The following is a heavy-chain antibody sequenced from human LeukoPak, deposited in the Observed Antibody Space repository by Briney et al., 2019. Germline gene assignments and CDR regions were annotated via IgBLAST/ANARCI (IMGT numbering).Heavy chain of an antibody. CDR1: GFTFSSYS. Sequence: PGGSLRLSCAASGFTFSSYSMNWVRQAPGKGLEWVSSISSSSSYIYYADSVKGRFTISRDNAKNSLYLQMNSLRAEDTAVYYCARVWYGSGSLYYYYYYMNVWVKGTTVTISS. D-gene: IGHD3-10*01. J-gene: IGHJ6*03. CDR3: ARVWYGSGSLYYYYYYMNV. CDR2: ISSSSSYI. V-gene: IGHV3-21*01.